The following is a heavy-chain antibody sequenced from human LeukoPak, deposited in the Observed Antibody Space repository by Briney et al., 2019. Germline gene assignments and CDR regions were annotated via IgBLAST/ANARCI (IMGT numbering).Heavy chain of an antibody. V-gene: IGHV4-59*01. CDR3: ARGTTYYYDTPFDY. J-gene: IGHJ4*02. CDR2: IYYSGST. CDR1: GGSISSYY. D-gene: IGHD3-22*01. Sequence: PSETLSLTCTVSGGSISSYYWSWIRQPPGKGPEWIGYIYYSGSTNYNPSLKSRVTISVDTSKNQFSLKLSSVTAADTAVYYCARGTTYYYDTPFDYWGQGTLVTVSS.